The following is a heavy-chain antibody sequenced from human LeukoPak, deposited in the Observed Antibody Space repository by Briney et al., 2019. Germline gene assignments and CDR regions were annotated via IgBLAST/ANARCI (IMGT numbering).Heavy chain of an antibody. J-gene: IGHJ4*02. CDR1: GFTFSSYN. CDR2: IGTSSSSR. Sequence: GGSLRLSCAASGFTFSSYNMNWVRQAPGKGLEWVSYIGTSSSSRYYADSVKGRFTISRDNAKNSLYLQMSSLRAEDTAVYYCATSSSWSSYFDYWGQGTLVTVSS. D-gene: IGHD6-6*01. CDR3: ATSSSWSSYFDY. V-gene: IGHV3-48*01.